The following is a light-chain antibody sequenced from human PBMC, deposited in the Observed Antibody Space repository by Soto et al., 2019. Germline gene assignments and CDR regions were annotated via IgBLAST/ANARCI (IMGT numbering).Light chain of an antibody. V-gene: IGLV2-14*01. Sequence: QSALTQPAPVSGSPGQSITISCTGTNSDVGGYNYVSWYQQHPGKAPKVMIYEVNNRPSGVSNRFSGSKSGNTASLTISGLQAEDEADYYCSSYTSSSTRVFGTGTKVTVL. CDR2: EVN. CDR3: SSYTSSSTRV. CDR1: NSDVGGYNY. J-gene: IGLJ1*01.